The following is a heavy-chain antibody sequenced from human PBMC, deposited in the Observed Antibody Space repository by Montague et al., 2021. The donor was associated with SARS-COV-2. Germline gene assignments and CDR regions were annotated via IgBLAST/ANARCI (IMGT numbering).Heavy chain of an antibody. CDR1: VGSFSGYY. V-gene: IGHV4-34*01. CDR2: INHTGST. CDR3: ARADYGGNRYWYFDL. J-gene: IGHJ2*01. D-gene: IGHD4-23*01. Sequence: SETLSLTCAVYVGSFSGYYWSWIRQSPGKGLERIGEINHTGSTKYNPSLKSRVTISVDTSKNQFSLKLSSVSAADTAVYYCARADYGGNRYWYFDLWGRGTLVTVSS.